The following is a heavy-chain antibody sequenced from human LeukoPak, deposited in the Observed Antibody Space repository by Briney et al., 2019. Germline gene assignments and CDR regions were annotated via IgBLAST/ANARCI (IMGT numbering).Heavy chain of an antibody. V-gene: IGHV3-48*03. CDR3: ARADPYGDSTPDY. J-gene: IGHJ4*02. CDR1: GFTFSGHE. D-gene: IGHD4-17*01. CDR2: ISTTGGTI. Sequence: PGGSLRLSCAASGFTFSGHEMNWVRQAPGKGLEWLSYISTTGGTIYYADSVKGRFTISRDSAKNSLYLQMNSLRAEDTAVYYCARADPYGDSTPDYWGQGTPVTVSS.